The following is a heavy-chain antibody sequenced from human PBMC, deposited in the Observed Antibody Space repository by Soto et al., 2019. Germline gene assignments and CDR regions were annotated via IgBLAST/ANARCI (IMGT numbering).Heavy chain of an antibody. Sequence: VKVSCKASGYTFTGFYLHWVRQAPGQGLEWMGYINPNSGGTNYPQKFQGRVTMTRDTSSSTAYMELSRLTSDDTAVYYCAKTSMRGYSGYDLDYWGQGTLVTVSS. CDR3: AKTSMRGYSGYDLDY. J-gene: IGHJ4*02. CDR1: GYTFTGFY. V-gene: IGHV1-2*02. D-gene: IGHD5-12*01. CDR2: INPNSGGT.